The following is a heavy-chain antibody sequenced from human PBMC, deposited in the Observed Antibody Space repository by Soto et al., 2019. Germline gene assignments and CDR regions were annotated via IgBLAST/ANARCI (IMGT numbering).Heavy chain of an antibody. CDR3: VKAPMAYSSGWYGGRFDY. CDR2: ISSNGGST. V-gene: IGHV3-64D*06. Sequence: HPGGSLRLSCSASGFTFSSYAMHWVRQAPGKGLEYVSAISSNGGSTYYADSVKGRFTISRDNSKNTLYLQMSSLRAEDTAVYYCVKAPMAYSSGWYGGRFDYWGQGTLVTVSS. D-gene: IGHD6-19*01. J-gene: IGHJ4*02. CDR1: GFTFSSYA.